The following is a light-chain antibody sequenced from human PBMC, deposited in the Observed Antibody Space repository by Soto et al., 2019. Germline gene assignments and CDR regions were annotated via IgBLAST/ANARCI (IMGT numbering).Light chain of an antibody. CDR1: HSVSSN. J-gene: IGKJ1*01. Sequence: EIVMTQSPATLSVSPGERATLSCRASHSVSSNLAWYQQIPGQAPRLLIYGASTRATGIPARFSGSGSGTEFTLTISSLQSEDFAVYYCQEYNNWPTWTFGQGTKVDIK. CDR3: QEYNNWPTWT. CDR2: GAS. V-gene: IGKV3-15*01.